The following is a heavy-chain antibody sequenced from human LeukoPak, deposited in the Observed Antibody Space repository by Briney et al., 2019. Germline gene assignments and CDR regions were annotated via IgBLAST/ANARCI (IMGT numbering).Heavy chain of an antibody. J-gene: IGHJ4*02. V-gene: IGHV3-33*06. Sequence: PGGSLRLSCAASGFTFSSYGMHWVRQAPGKGLEWVAVIWYDGSNKYYADSVKGRFTISRDNSKNTLYLQMNSLRAEDTAVYYCAKAPEETAMVLYWGQGTLVTVSS. CDR3: AKAPEETAMVLY. D-gene: IGHD5-18*01. CDR1: GFTFSSYG. CDR2: IWYDGSNK.